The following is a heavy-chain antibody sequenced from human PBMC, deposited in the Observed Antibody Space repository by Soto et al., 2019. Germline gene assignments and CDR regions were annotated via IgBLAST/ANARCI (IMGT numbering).Heavy chain of an antibody. V-gene: IGHV4-39*01. CDR1: GGSISSSSYY. CDR3: ARQRGIAAAGRIFDY. CDR2: IYYSGST. Sequence: QLQLQESGPGLVKPSETLSLTCIVSGGSISSSSYYWGWIRQPPGKGLEWIGSIYYSGSTWYNPSLKSRVTISVDTSKNQRSLKLTSVTATDTAVYHCARQRGIAAAGRIFDYWGQGTLVTVSS. J-gene: IGHJ4*02. D-gene: IGHD6-13*01.